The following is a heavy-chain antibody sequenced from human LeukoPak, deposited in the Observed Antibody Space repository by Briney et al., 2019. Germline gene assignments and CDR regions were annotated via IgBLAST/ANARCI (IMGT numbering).Heavy chain of an antibody. CDR1: GFTFSNYW. V-gene: IGHV3-74*01. J-gene: IGHJ4*02. CDR3: ARVTGSYSLY. D-gene: IGHD3-9*01. Sequence: GGSLRLSCAASGFTFSNYWTHWVRQAPGKGLVWVSRINSDGSGTYYADSVKGRFTISRDNAKNTLYLQMNSLRAEDTAVYYCARVTGSYSLYWGQGTLVTVSS. CDR2: INSDGSGT.